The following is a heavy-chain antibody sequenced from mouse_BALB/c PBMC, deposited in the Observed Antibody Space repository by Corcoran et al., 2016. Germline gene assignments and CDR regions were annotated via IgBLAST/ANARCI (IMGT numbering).Heavy chain of an antibody. V-gene: IGHV9-3-1*01. CDR3: AREPYAMDY. CDR1: GYTFTNNG. CDR2: INTYTGEP. Sequence: QIQLVQSGPELKKPGETVKISCKASGYTFTNNGMNWVRQAPGKGLKWMGWINTYTGEPTYADDFKGRFAFSLEASASTAYLQINNLKNKDTATYFCAREPYAMDYWGQGTSVTVSS. J-gene: IGHJ4*01.